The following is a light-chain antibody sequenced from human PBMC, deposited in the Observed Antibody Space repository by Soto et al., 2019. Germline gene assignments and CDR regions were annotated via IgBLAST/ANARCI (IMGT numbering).Light chain of an antibody. J-gene: IGKJ1*01. CDR2: DDS. CDR1: QSISSC. V-gene: IGKV1-5*01. Sequence: IPMTHSPSTLSASVGDRGTFTCRASQSISSCLAWDQQKPGKATTLLMYDDSTLERGVSARFSGSGSGTEFTLIISSLQPDDVATDYCQHYKSTRHPFAERAKVDIK. CDR3: QHYKSTRHP.